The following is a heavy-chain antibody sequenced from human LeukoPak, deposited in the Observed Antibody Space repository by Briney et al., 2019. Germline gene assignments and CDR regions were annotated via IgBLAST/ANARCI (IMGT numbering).Heavy chain of an antibody. CDR3: TRDHPAPGEFFDY. V-gene: IGHV3-7*04. CDR2: IKPDGSEE. CDR1: GFTFSRDW. D-gene: IGHD6-13*01. J-gene: IGHJ4*02. Sequence: GGSLRLSCVASGFTFSRDWMSWVRQAPGTGLECVANIKPDGSEEYYVDSVKGRFAISRDNAENSLYPQMNSLRAEDTAVYYCTRDHPAPGEFFDYWGQGSLVTVSS.